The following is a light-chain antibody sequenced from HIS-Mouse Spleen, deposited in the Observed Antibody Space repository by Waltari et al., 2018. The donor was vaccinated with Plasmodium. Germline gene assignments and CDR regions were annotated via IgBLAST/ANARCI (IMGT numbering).Light chain of an antibody. J-gene: IGLJ2*01. CDR3: QAWDSSTVV. CDR2: QDS. Sequence: SYELTQHPSVSVSPGLPASITCTGDKLGDKYACWHQKKLGQSPVLVIYQDSKRPSGIPERFSGSNSGNTATLTISGTQAMDEADYYCQAWDSSTVVFGGGTKLTVL. V-gene: IGLV3-1*01. CDR1: KLGDKY.